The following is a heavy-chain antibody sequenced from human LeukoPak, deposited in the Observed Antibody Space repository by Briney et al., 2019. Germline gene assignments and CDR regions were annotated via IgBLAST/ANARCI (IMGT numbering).Heavy chain of an antibody. V-gene: IGHV3-11*03. J-gene: IGHJ3*02. CDR2: LSSSGRYT. CDR3: ARHSEGPVNDAFDI. CDR1: GFSFSEYY. Sequence: GGSLRLSCAASGFSFSEYYMTWLRQAPGKGLEWVSNLSSSGRYTNYADSVRGRFTISRGNAKKSLYLQMNSLRAEDTAVYYCARHSEGPVNDAFDIWGQGTKVTVSS. D-gene: IGHD2-2*01.